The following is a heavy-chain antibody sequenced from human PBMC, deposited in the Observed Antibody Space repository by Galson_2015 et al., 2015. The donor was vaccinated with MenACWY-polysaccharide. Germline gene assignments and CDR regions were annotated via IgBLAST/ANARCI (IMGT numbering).Heavy chain of an antibody. D-gene: IGHD4-23*01. CDR3: TSGRLRWYPFDY. V-gene: IGHV4-38-2*01. J-gene: IGHJ4*02. Sequence: ETLSLTCHVSGASISSGYYWGWIRQPPGKGLEWIGSIFHSGSTYRHPSLGSRLIISIDSSKNQLSLMLTSVTAADTAVYYCTSGRLRWYPFDYWGQGTLVTVSS. CDR2: IFHSGST. CDR1: GASISSGYY.